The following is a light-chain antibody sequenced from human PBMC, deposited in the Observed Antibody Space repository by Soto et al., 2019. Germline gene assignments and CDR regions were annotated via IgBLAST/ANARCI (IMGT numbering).Light chain of an antibody. V-gene: IGKV1-39*01. Sequence: DIQMTQSPSSLSASVGDRVTITCRASQSISSYLNWYKQKPGKAPKLLIYAASSLQSRIPSRFRGSGSGTDFTITISSLQPEDFATYYCQQSYSTPWTFVQGTKVEIK. CDR2: AAS. CDR3: QQSYSTPWT. CDR1: QSISSY. J-gene: IGKJ1*01.